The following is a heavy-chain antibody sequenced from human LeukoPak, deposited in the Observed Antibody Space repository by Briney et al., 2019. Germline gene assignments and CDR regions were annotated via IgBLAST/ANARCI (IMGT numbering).Heavy chain of an antibody. D-gene: IGHD3-10*01. Sequence: ETLSLTCTVSGGSISSNYMSWVRQAPGKGLEWVSVIYTGGSIYYADSVKGRFTISRDNSKNTAYLQMNSLRAEDTAVYYCARVDGYYGSGSWFDPWGQGTLVTVSS. V-gene: IGHV3-66*01. J-gene: IGHJ5*02. CDR3: ARVDGYYGSGSWFDP. CDR1: GGSISSNY. CDR2: IYTGGSI.